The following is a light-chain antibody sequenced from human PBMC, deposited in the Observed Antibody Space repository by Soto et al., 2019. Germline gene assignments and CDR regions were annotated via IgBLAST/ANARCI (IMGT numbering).Light chain of an antibody. J-gene: IGKJ1*01. CDR3: QQSYSTPQT. Sequence: DIQMTQSPSSLSASVGDRITITCRASQSISSYLNWYQQKPGKAPKLLIYAASSLQSGVPSRFSGSGSGTDFTLTISSLQPEDFATYDCQQSYSTPQTYGKGNKVEIK. CDR2: AAS. V-gene: IGKV1-39*01. CDR1: QSISSY.